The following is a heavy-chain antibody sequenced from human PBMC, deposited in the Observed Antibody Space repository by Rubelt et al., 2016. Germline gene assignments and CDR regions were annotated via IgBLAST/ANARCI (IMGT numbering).Heavy chain of an antibody. J-gene: IGHJ4*02. CDR2: ISYDGSNK. Sequence: VQLLESGGGLVQPGGSLRLSCAASGFTFSSYAMSWVRQAPGKGLEWVAVISYDGSNKYYADSVKGRFTISMDNSKNTLYLQMNSLRAEDTAVYYCAKDPLFRAIVVVTNHFDYWGQGTLVTVSS. V-gene: IGHV3-30*18. CDR1: GFTFSSYA. CDR3: AKDPLFRAIVVVTNHFDY. D-gene: IGHD3-22*01.